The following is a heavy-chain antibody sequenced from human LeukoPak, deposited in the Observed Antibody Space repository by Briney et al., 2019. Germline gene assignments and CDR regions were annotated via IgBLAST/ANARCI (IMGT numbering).Heavy chain of an antibody. CDR3: ARGPWSYLDY. CDR1: GYTFTSYY. D-gene: IGHD3-3*01. V-gene: IGHV1-46*01. Sequence: GASVKVSCKASGYTFTSYYMYWVRQAPGQGLEWMGIINPSGGSTTYAQKLQGRVTVTRDTSTSTVYMELYSLRSEDTAVYYCARGPWSYLDYWGQGTLVTVSS. J-gene: IGHJ4*02. CDR2: INPSGGST.